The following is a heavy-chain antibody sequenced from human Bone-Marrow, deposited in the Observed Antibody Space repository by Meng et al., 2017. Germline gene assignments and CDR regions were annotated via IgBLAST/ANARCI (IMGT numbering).Heavy chain of an antibody. CDR3: AKDGLGGHYGSGSYVHYGMDV. CDR1: GFSFSSYA. Sequence: GESLKISCAASGFSFSSYAINWVRQAPGKGLEWVSAISGSGDGTYDADSVKGRLTISRDNSKNTLYPEMNSLRVEDTAVYYCAKDGLGGHYGSGSYVHYGMDVWGQGTTVTVSS. V-gene: IGHV3-23*01. D-gene: IGHD3-10*01. CDR2: ISGSGDGT. J-gene: IGHJ6*02.